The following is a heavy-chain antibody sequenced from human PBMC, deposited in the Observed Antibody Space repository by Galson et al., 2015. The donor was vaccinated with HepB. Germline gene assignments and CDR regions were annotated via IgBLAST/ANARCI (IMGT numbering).Heavy chain of an antibody. CDR2: ISYDGSNK. D-gene: IGHD2-2*01. J-gene: IGHJ4*02. Sequence: SLRLSCAASGFTFSSYGMHWVRQAPGKGLEWVAVISYDGSNKYYADSVKGRFTISRDNSKNTLYLQMNSLRAEDTAVYYCAKDRGSSLFDYWGQGTLVTVSS. CDR1: GFTFSSYG. CDR3: AKDRGSSLFDY. V-gene: IGHV3-30*18.